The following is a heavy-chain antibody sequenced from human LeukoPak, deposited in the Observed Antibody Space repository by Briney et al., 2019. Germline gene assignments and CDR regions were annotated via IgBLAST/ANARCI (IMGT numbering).Heavy chain of an antibody. CDR2: ISWDGVNT. CDR1: GFTFDDYT. D-gene: IGHD6-13*01. J-gene: IGHJ3*02. Sequence: GGSLRLSCAASGFTFDDYTMHWVRQAPGKGLEWVSLISWDGVNTYYADSVKGRFTISRDNSKNSLYLRMNSLRAEDTALYHCARGGAAAGGAFDIWGQGTMVTVSS. V-gene: IGHV3-43*01. CDR3: ARGGAAAGGAFDI.